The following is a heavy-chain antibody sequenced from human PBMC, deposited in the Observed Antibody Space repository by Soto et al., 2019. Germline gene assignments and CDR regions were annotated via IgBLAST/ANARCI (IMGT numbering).Heavy chain of an antibody. J-gene: IGHJ4*02. CDR1: GYTLTELS. V-gene: IGHV1-24*01. Sequence: GASVKVSCKVSGYTLTELSMHWVRQAPGKGLEWMGRINPEDGETIYAQKFQGRVTMTRDTSTSTVYMELSSLRSEDTAVYYCARDYSGKKGNYFDYWGQGTLVTVSS. CDR3: ARDYSGKKGNYFDY. D-gene: IGHD5-12*01. CDR2: INPEDGET.